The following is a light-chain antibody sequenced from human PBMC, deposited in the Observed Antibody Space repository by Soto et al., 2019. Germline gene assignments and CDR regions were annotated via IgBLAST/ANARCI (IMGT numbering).Light chain of an antibody. CDR3: LQHNNYPWT. CDR1: QGIRYD. CDR2: DAS. J-gene: IGKJ1*01. Sequence: DIQMTQSPSSLSASVGDRVTITCRASQGIRYDLTWYQQKPGKAPKRLIYDASILQSGVPSRFGGSGSGTDFTLTISSLQPEDFATYYCLQHNNYPWTFGQGTKVEIK. V-gene: IGKV1-17*01.